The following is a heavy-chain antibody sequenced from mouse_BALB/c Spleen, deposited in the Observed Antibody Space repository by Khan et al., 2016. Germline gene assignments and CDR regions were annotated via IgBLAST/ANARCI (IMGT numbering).Heavy chain of an antibody. CDR1: GYSITSAYA. V-gene: IGHV3-2*02. J-gene: IGHJ3*01. D-gene: IGHD1-1*01. CDR3: ATTVVAPRFAY. Sequence: EVQLQESGPGLVKPSQSLSLTCTVTGYSITSAYAWNWIRQFPGNKLEWMGYISYSGSTSYNPSLKSRISITRDTSKNQFFLQLNSVTTEDTATYYCATTVVAPRFAYWGQGTLVTVSA. CDR2: ISYSGST.